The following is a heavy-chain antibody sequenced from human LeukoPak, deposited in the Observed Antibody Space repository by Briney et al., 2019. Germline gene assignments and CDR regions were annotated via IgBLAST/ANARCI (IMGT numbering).Heavy chain of an antibody. D-gene: IGHD3-16*01. V-gene: IGHV3-23*01. CDR3: AKAPRGSTIWGY. Sequence: GGSLRLPCAASGFTFSSYAMSWVRQAPGKGLEWVSAISGSGGSTYYADSVKGRFTISRDNSKNTLYLQMNSLRAEDAAVYYCAKAPRGSTIWGYWGQGTLVTVSS. CDR1: GFTFSSYA. CDR2: ISGSGGST. J-gene: IGHJ4*02.